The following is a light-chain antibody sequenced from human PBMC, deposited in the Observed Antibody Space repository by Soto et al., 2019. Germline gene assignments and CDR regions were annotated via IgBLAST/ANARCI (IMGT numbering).Light chain of an antibody. CDR3: SSYTSSSTVV. Sequence: QSVLTQPASVSGSPGLSITISCTGTSSDVGGYKDVSWYQQHPGKAPKLMIYENSNRPSGVSNRFSGSKSGNTASLTISGLQAEDEADYYCSSYTSSSTVVFGGGTKLTVL. CDR1: SSDVGGYKD. CDR2: ENS. J-gene: IGLJ2*01. V-gene: IGLV2-14*01.